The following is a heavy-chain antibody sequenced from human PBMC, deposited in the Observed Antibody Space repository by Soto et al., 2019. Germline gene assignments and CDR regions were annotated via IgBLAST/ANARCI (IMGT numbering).Heavy chain of an antibody. CDR3: ARGNHRWLQLWYFDL. CDR2: IIPIFGTV. D-gene: IGHD5-12*01. CDR1: GGTFSNYP. J-gene: IGHJ2*01. Sequence: QVQLVQSGAEVKKPGSSVKVSCKASGGTFSNYPISWVRQAPGQGLEWMGGIIPIFGTVNYAQKFQGRVTXXADESTSTAYMELSSLRSEATAVYYCARGNHRWLQLWYFDLWGRGTLVTVSS. V-gene: IGHV1-69*12.